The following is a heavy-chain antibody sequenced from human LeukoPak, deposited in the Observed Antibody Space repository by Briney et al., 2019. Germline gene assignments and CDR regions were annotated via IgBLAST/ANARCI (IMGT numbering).Heavy chain of an antibody. CDR1: GFTFSSYG. D-gene: IGHD3-10*01. Sequence: PGGSLRLSCAASGFTFSSYGLHWVRQAPGKGLEWVAVISFDGSDKYYADSVKGRFTISRDNSKNTLYLQMNSLRAEDTAVYYCARHSGGSGSYYKGPDGFDIWGQGTMVTVSS. V-gene: IGHV3-30*03. CDR2: ISFDGSDK. J-gene: IGHJ3*02. CDR3: ARHSGGSGSYYKGPDGFDI.